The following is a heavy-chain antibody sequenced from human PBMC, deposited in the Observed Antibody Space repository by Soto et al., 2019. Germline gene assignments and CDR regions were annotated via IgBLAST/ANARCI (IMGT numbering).Heavy chain of an antibody. CDR1: GFTFSSYN. D-gene: IGHD3-16*01. V-gene: IGHV3-21*01. CDR3: ATLGGYPFVTADFDY. Sequence: PGGSLRLSCAASGFTFSSYNMNWVRQAPGKGLEWVSSIGVSHSHIYYADSVKGRFTISRDDAKNSLYLQMNSLRAEDTAVYYCATLGGYPFVTADFDYWGQGTLVTVSS. CDR2: IGVSHSHI. J-gene: IGHJ4*02.